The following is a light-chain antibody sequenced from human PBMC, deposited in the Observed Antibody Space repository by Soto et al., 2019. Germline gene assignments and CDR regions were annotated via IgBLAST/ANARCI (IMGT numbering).Light chain of an antibody. V-gene: IGLV1-44*01. CDR1: SSNIGSNT. J-gene: IGLJ2*01. CDR2: SNN. CDR3: AAWDDSLNAMV. Sequence: QSVLTQPPSASGTPGQRVTISCSGSSSNIGSNTVNWYQQLPGTAPKLLIYSNNQRPSRVPDRFSGSKSGTSASLAISGLQYEDEDDYYCAAWDDSLNAMVFGGGTKLTVL.